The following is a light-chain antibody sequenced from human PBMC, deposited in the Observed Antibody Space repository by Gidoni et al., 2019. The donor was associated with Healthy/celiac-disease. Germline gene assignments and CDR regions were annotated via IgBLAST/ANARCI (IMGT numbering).Light chain of an antibody. V-gene: IGKV3-20*01. Sequence: EIVLTQSPGTLSLSPGDRATLSCRASKSLTYNYLAWYQQKGGQAPRLLICGVSTRATGIPVRFSGSGSGTDFTLTIDRLEPEDFAVYVCQQYGDSVLTFGGGTKVEI. J-gene: IGKJ4*01. CDR1: KSLTYNY. CDR3: QQYGDSVLT. CDR2: GVS.